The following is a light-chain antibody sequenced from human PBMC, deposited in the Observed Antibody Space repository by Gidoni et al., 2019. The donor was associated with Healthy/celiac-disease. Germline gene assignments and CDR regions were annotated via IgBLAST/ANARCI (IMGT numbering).Light chain of an antibody. CDR2: GAS. J-gene: IGKJ1*01. CDR1: QSVSSN. Sequence: EIVMTQSPATLSVSPGERATLSCRASQSVSSNLAWYQQKPGQPPRLLIYGASTRATGIPARFSGSGSGTEFTLTISSLQSEDFAVYYCQQYNNWPWTFXQXTKVESK. CDR3: QQYNNWPWT. V-gene: IGKV3-15*01.